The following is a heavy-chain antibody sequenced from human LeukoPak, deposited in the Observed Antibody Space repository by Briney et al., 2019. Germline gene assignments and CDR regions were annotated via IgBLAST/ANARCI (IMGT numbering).Heavy chain of an antibody. Sequence: SETLSLTCTVSGGSIDSGDDYWSWIRQPAGKGLEFIGRIYRTGSTTSNPSLQDRLTISIDTSKNQFPLQLTSVTAADTAVYYCARGYYAPPVGYYYMDLWGRGTTVTVSS. J-gene: IGHJ6*03. D-gene: IGHD3-10*01. V-gene: IGHV4-61*02. CDR1: GGSIDSGDDY. CDR2: IYRTGST. CDR3: ARGYYAPPVGYYYMDL.